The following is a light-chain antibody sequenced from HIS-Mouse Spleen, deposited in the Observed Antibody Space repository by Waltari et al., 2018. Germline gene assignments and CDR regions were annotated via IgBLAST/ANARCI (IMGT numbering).Light chain of an antibody. CDR1: ALPKHY. Sequence: SYELTQPPSVSVSPGQTARITCSGDALPKHYAYWYHKKSGQAPVLVIYEDSKRPSGIPERFSGSSSGTMATLTISGAQVEDEADYYCYSTDSSGNHRVFGGGTKLTVL. J-gene: IGLJ2*01. V-gene: IGLV3-10*01. CDR2: EDS. CDR3: YSTDSSGNHRV.